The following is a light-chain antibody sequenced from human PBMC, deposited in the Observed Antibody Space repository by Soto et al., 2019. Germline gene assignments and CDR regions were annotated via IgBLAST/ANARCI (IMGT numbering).Light chain of an antibody. CDR2: GAS. CDR1: QSFHTNY. CDR3: QHYDSSPGFT. Sequence: EIVLTQSPGTLSLSPGERATLSCRASQSFHTNYLAWYQHRPGQAPRLLIYGASIMASGIPERFSGRGSGTDFTLTISRLEPEDSAVYYCQHYDSSPGFTFGGGTKMEIK. V-gene: IGKV3-20*01. J-gene: IGKJ4*01.